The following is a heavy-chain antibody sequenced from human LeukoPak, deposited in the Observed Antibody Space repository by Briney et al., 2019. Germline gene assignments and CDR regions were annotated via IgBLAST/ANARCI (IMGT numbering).Heavy chain of an antibody. CDR2: IYSGVPT. CDR1: GFTVSSNY. V-gene: IGHV3-53*01. CDR3: ARDRGPTRAFDI. D-gene: IGHD5-24*01. J-gene: IGHJ3*02. Sequence: GGSLRLSCAASGFTVSSNYMSWVRQAPGKGLEWVSVIYSGVPTYYADSVKGRFTISRDNSKNTLCLQMNSLRAEDTAVYYCARDRGPTRAFDIWGQGTMVTVS.